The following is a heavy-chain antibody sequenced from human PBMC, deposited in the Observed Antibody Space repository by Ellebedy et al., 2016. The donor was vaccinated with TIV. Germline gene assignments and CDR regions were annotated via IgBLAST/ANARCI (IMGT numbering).Heavy chain of an antibody. D-gene: IGHD2-21*02. J-gene: IGHJ6*02. CDR3: ARDRVYCGGDCYFSYSYYGVDV. CDR2: INDRGDST. Sequence: GESLKISCAASGFTFSAYAMSWVRQAPGKGLEWVASINDRGDSTIYADYVQGRFTFSRDNSKNTLYLQMNSLRAEDTAVYSCARDRVYCGGDCYFSYSYYGVDVWGQGTTVTVSS. CDR1: GFTFSAYA. V-gene: IGHV3-23*01.